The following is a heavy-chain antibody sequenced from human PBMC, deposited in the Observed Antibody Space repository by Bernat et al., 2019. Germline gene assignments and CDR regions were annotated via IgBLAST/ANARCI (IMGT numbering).Heavy chain of an antibody. D-gene: IGHD1-26*01. CDR1: GFTFRNFG. Sequence: QVQLVESGGGVVQPGRSLRLSCAASGFTFRNFGMHWVRQAPGKGLEWVAVIYSDGKNTYYADSVKGRFTISRDNSKKTLYLQMNTLRAEDTAVYYCARDGWGSGDAFDIWGQGTMVTVSS. CDR3: ARDGWGSGDAFDI. V-gene: IGHV3-33*01. J-gene: IGHJ3*02. CDR2: IYSDGKNT.